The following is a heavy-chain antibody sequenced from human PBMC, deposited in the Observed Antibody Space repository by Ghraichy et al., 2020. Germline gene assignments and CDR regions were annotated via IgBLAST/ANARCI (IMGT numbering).Heavy chain of an antibody. CDR2: IKSKADGGTT. CDR1: GFTFNNAW. J-gene: IGHJ4*02. V-gene: IGHV3-15*01. D-gene: IGHD3-9*01. CDR3: GRLGAFDY. Sequence: GGSLRLSCTASGFTFNNAWVTWVRQAPGKGLEWIGRIKSKADGGTTDYGAPVKGRFTISRDDSKNTVYLQMNSLRTEDTAVYYCGRLGAFDYWGQGTLFTVSS.